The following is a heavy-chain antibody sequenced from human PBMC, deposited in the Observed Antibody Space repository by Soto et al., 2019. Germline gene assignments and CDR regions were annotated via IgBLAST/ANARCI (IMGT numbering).Heavy chain of an antibody. J-gene: IGHJ4*02. Sequence: EVQLLESGGGLVQPGGSLRLSCAASGFTFSSYAMSWVRQAPGKGLEWVSAISGSGGSTYYADSVKGRFTISRDNAKNSLYLQMNSLRAEDTALYYCAKGSTYSYGIQEHNFDYWGQGTLVTVSS. D-gene: IGHD5-18*01. V-gene: IGHV3-23*01. CDR1: GFTFSSYA. CDR2: ISGSGGST. CDR3: AKGSTYSYGIQEHNFDY.